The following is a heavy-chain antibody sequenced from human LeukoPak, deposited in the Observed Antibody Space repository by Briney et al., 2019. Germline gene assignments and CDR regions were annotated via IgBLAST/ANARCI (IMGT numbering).Heavy chain of an antibody. CDR2: INPNSGGT. Sequence: ASVKVSCKASGYTLTGFYMHTVPQAPGQGLEWMGWINPNSGGTNYAQKFQGRVTMTRDTSISTAYMELSRLRTDDTDGYDCARKLPAGGPYYYGMYVWGQGTTVTVSS. CDR3: ARKLPAGGPYYYGMYV. CDR1: GYTLTGFY. J-gene: IGHJ6*02. V-gene: IGHV1-2*02. D-gene: IGHD2-8*02.